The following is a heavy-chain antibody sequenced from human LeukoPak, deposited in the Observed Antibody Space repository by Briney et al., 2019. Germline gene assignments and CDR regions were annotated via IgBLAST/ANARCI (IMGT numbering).Heavy chain of an antibody. V-gene: IGHV4-59*01. D-gene: IGHD2-21*02. CDR2: LYYSGNT. J-gene: IGHJ4*02. CDR3: ARAAYCGGDCYYYFDY. CDR1: GGSISSYY. Sequence: SETLSLTCTVSGGSISSYYWHWIRQPPGKGLEWIGYLYYSGNTYYNPSLKSRVTMSVDMSKNQFSLKLSSVTAADTAVYFCARAAYCGGDCYYYFDYWGQGTLVTVSS.